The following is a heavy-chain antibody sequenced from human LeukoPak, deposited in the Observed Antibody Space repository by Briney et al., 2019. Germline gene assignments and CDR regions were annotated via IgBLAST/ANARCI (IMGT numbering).Heavy chain of an antibody. D-gene: IGHD3-22*01. Sequence: PGGSLRLSCAASGFTFSGSAMHWVRQASGKGLEWVGRIRSKANSYATAYAASVKGRFTISRDDSKNTAYLQMNSLKTEDTAVYYCTRRLQARDYYDGSGYYSDFDYWGQGTLVTVSS. V-gene: IGHV3-73*01. CDR3: TRRLQARDYYDGSGYYSDFDY. J-gene: IGHJ4*02. CDR2: IRSKANSYAT. CDR1: GFTFSGSA.